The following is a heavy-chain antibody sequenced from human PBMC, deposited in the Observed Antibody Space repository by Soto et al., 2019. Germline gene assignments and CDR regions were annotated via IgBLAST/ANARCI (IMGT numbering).Heavy chain of an antibody. J-gene: IGHJ3*02. CDR2: IVVGSGNT. D-gene: IGHD3-3*01. Sequence: GASVKVSCKASGFTFTSSAMQWVRQARGQRLEWIGWIVVGSGNTNYAQKFQERVTITRDMSTSTAYMELSSLRSEDTAVYYCAADRGEYYDFWSGYYPGAFDIWGQGTMVTVSS. CDR3: AADRGEYYDFWSGYYPGAFDI. CDR1: GFTFTSSA. V-gene: IGHV1-58*02.